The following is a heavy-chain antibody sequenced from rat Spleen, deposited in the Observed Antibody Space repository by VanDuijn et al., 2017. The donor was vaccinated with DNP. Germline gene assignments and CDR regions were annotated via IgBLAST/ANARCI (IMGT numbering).Heavy chain of an antibody. CDR2: ISTDGGGT. CDR3: ASWAPIAPISTSNY. CDR1: GFTFSTYW. J-gene: IGHJ2*01. D-gene: IGHD1-2*01. V-gene: IGHV5-58*01. Sequence: EVQLVESGGGLVQPGRSLRLSCVASGFTFSTYWMFWVRQAPGKGLEWIASISTDGGGTYYPDSVKGRFTISRDNAKNTVHLQMNSLRSADTATYYCASWAPIAPISTSNYWGQGVMVTVSS.